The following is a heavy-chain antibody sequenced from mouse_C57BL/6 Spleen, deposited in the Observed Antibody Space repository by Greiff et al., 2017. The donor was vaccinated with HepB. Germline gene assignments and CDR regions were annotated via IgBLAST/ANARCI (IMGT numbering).Heavy chain of an antibody. Sequence: VQLQQSGAELVRPGASVTLSCKASGYTFTDYEMHWVKQTPVHGLEWIGAIDPETGGTAYNQKFKGKAILTAGKSSSTAYMELRSLTSEDSAVYYCTREDYDPFAYWGQGTLVTVSA. V-gene: IGHV1-15*01. J-gene: IGHJ3*01. CDR1: GYTFTDYE. D-gene: IGHD2-3*01. CDR2: IDPETGGT. CDR3: TREDYDPFAY.